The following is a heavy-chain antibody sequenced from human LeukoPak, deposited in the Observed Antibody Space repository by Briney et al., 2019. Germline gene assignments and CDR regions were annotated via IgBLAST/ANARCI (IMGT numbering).Heavy chain of an antibody. D-gene: IGHD2-2*01. CDR1: GYTFTDYY. V-gene: IGHV1-2*02. Sequence: ASVKVSCKASGYTFTDYYMHWVRQAPGQGLEWMGWINVNRGGTNYAQRFQGRVTMTRDTSITTAYMELSRLKSDDTAVYYCARRYCSSTSCYYFDYLGPGNPGHRLL. CDR3: ARRYCSSTSCYYFDY. J-gene: IGHJ4*02. CDR2: INVNRGGT.